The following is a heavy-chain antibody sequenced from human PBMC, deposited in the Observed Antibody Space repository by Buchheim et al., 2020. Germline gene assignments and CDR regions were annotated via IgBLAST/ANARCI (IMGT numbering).Heavy chain of an antibody. J-gene: IGHJ4*02. CDR2: ISGSGGST. Sequence: EVQLLESGGGLVQPGGSLRLSCAASGFTFSSYAMSWVRQAPGKGLEWVSAISGSGGSTYYADSVKGRFTISRDNSKNTLYLQMNSLRAEDTAVYYCAKDPVRAYSYGLLAVAGTDVYSFDYWGQGTL. V-gene: IGHV3-23*01. CDR3: AKDPVRAYSYGLLAVAGTDVYSFDY. D-gene: IGHD6-19*01. CDR1: GFTFSSYA.